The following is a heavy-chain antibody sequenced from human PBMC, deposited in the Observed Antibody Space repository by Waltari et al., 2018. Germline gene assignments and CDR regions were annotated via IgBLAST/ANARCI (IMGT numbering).Heavy chain of an antibody. Sequence: QLQLQESGPRLVRPSETLSLICRVSCVYITSHRHYWAWIRQSPGQGLEWIGTVSYSGTTYISPSLKSRVSVSRDTSKNQVSLILGSVTAADMAVYYCATYIGASVGTAAFDVWGQGTMVTVSS. V-gene: IGHV4-39*01. CDR1: CVYITSHRHY. J-gene: IGHJ3*01. CDR3: ATYIGASVGTAAFDV. CDR2: VSYSGTT. D-gene: IGHD5-12*01.